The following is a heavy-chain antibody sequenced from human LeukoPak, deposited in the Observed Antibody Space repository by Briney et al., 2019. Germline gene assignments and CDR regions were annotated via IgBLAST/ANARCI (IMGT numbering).Heavy chain of an antibody. V-gene: IGHV4-39*07. CDR2: IYHSGST. CDR1: GGSISSSSYY. Sequence: SETLSLTCTVSGGSISSSSYYWGWIRQPPGKGLEWIGSIYHSGSTYYNPSLKSRVTISVDRSKNQFSLKLSSVTAADTAVYYCARTMRGITIFGVVTPPGFDYWGQGTLVTVSS. CDR3: ARTMRGITIFGVVTPPGFDY. D-gene: IGHD3-3*01. J-gene: IGHJ4*02.